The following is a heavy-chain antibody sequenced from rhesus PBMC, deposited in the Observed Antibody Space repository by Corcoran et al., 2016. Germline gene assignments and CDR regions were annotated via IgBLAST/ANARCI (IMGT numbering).Heavy chain of an antibody. J-gene: IGHJ4*01. CDR1: GGSISDSSR. CDR3: ARGPYSSGYDY. CDR2: IYGSSTST. D-gene: IGHD6-31*01. Sequence: QVQLQESGPGVVKPSETLSLTCAVSGGSISDSSRWSWIRQPPGKGLEWIGYIYGSSTSTNYNPSLKCRGTISKDTAKNQFCLKLSSVTAADTAVYYCARGPYSSGYDYWGQGVLVTVSS. V-gene: IGHV4S10*01.